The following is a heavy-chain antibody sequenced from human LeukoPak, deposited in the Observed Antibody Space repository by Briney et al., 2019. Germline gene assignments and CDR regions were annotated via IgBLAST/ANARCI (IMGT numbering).Heavy chain of an antibody. CDR3: ASNYDFWSGYAFDI. CDR1: GGSISSGDYY. CDR2: VYFSGTA. D-gene: IGHD3-3*01. J-gene: IGHJ3*02. V-gene: IGHV4-61*08. Sequence: SQTLSLTCTVSGGSISSGDYYWSWIRQPPGKGLEWIGCVYFSGTANYSPSLKSRVTISVDTSNNQFSLKLRSVTAADTAVYYCASNYDFWSGYAFDIWGQGTMVTVSS.